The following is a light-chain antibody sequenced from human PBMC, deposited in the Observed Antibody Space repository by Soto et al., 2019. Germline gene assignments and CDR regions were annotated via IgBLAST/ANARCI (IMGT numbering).Light chain of an antibody. CDR2: SNN. J-gene: IGLJ3*02. V-gene: IGLV1-44*01. CDR1: SSNIGSNA. CDR3: AAWDDSLNGPL. Sequence: QSVLTQPPSASGTPGQRVTISCSGSSSNIGSNAVNWYQQLPGTAPTLLIYSNNQRPSGVPDRFSGSKSGTSASLAVNGFQSEDEADYYCAAWDDSLNGPLFGGGTKLTVL.